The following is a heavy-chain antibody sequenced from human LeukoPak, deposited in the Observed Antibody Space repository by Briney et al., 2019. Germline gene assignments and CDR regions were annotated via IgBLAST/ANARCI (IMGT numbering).Heavy chain of an antibody. J-gene: IGHJ4*02. CDR1: GFTFSSCG. CDR3: ARWRGLQSEFDC. CDR2: IGLDGAQK. V-gene: IGHV3-7*01. Sequence: PGGSLRLSCAASGFTFSSCGLHWVRQAPGKGLECVATIGLDGAQKDFVDSVKGRFTLSRDNAKNSLFLEMNRLRVEDTAVYYCARWRGLQSEFDCWGQGTLVTVSS. D-gene: IGHD5-24*01.